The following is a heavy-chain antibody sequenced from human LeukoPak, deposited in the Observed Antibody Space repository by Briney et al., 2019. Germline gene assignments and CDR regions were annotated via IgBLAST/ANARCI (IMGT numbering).Heavy chain of an antibody. Sequence: GGSLRLSCAASGFTFDDYGMSWVRHAPGKGLEWVSGINWNGGSTGYADSVKGRFTISRDNAKNSLYLQMNSLRAEDTALYYCARGSLGATRGAFDYWGQGTLVTVSS. J-gene: IGHJ4*02. CDR2: INWNGGST. CDR1: GFTFDDYG. CDR3: ARGSLGATRGAFDY. V-gene: IGHV3-20*04. D-gene: IGHD1-26*01.